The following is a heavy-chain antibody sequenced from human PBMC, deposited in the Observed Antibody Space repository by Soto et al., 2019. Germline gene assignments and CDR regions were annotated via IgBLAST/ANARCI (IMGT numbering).Heavy chain of an antibody. CDR1: GFTFSSYG. D-gene: IGHD1-1*01. V-gene: IGHV3-33*01. Sequence: QVQLVESGGGVVQPGRSLRLSCAASGFTFSSYGRHWVRQAPGKGLEWVAVIWYDGSNKYYADSVKGRFTISRDNSKNTLYLQMNSLRAEDTAVYYCARGYIGFESAFDIWGQGTMVTVSS. CDR3: ARGYIGFESAFDI. J-gene: IGHJ3*02. CDR2: IWYDGSNK.